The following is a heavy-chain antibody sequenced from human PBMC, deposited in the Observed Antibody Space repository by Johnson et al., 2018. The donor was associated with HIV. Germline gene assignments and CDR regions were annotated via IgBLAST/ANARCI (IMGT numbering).Heavy chain of an antibody. J-gene: IGHJ3*02. V-gene: IGHV3-30-3*01. CDR1: GFTFSSYA. CDR2: ISYDGSNK. D-gene: IGHD3-10*01. CDR3: ALNSGSLGNAFDI. Sequence: QVQLVESGGGVVQPGRSLRLSCAASGFTFSSYAMHWVRQAPGKGLEWVAVISYDGSNKYYADSVKGRFTISRDNSKNTLYLQMNSLRAEDTAVYYCALNSGSLGNAFDIWGQGTMVTVSS.